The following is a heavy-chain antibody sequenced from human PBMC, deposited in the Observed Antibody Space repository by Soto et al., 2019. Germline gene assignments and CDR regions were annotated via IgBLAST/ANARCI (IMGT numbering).Heavy chain of an antibody. J-gene: IGHJ6*03. Sequence: GASVKVSCKASGYTFTNYDINWVRQATGQGLEWMGWMNPNSGDTGYAQKFQGRVTMTRNTSIGTAYMELSSLKSEDTAIYYCATGPTGTTHYYMDVWXKGTTVTVSS. CDR3: ATGPTGTTHYYMDV. V-gene: IGHV1-8*01. D-gene: IGHD1-1*01. CDR2: MNPNSGDT. CDR1: GYTFTNYD.